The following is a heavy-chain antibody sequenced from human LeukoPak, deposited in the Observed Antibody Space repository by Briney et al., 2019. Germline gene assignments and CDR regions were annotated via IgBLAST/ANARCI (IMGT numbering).Heavy chain of an antibody. CDR3: ARGSYDSSGYYYYGMDV. V-gene: IGHV4-4*07. CDR2: IYTSGST. Sequence: SETLSLTCTVSGVSISSYYWSWIRQPAGKGLEWIGRIYTSGSTNYNPSLKSRVTMSVDTPKNQFSLKLSSVTAADTAVYYCARGSYDSSGYYYYGMDVWGQGTTVTVSS. J-gene: IGHJ6*02. D-gene: IGHD3-22*01. CDR1: GVSISSYY.